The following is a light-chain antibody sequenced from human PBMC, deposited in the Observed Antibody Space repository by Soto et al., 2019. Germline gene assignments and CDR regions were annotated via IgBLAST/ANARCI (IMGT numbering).Light chain of an antibody. CDR3: AAWEDSLNGVV. V-gene: IGLV1-44*01. Sequence: QSVLTQPPSASGTPGQRVTISCSGSSSNIASNTVSWYQQLPGTAPKLLIYTNNQRPSGVPDRVSGSKSVTSASLAISGLQSEDEADYYCAAWEDSLNGVVFGGVTKLTVL. CDR2: TNN. CDR1: SSNIASNT. J-gene: IGLJ2*01.